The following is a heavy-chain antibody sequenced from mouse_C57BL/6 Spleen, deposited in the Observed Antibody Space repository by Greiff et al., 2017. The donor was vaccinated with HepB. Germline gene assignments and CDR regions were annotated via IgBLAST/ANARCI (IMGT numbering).Heavy chain of an antibody. CDR2: IYPRSGNT. Sequence: LEESGAELARPGASVKLSCKASGYTFTSYGISWVKQRTGQGLEWIGEIYPRSGNTYYNEKFKGKATLTADKSSSTAYMELRSLTSEDSAVYFCAWGTGSSHWYFDVWGTGTTVTVSS. J-gene: IGHJ1*03. V-gene: IGHV1-81*01. CDR1: GYTFTSYG. CDR3: AWGTGSSHWYFDV. D-gene: IGHD1-1*01.